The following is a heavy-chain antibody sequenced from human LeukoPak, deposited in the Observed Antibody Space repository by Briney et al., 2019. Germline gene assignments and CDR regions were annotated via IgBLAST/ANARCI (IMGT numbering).Heavy chain of an antibody. CDR1: GFTCNSAW. D-gene: IGHD2/OR15-2a*01. CDR3: TTVEYAASDI. Sequence: GGSLRLSCAASGFTCNSAWMSWVRQAPGKGLEWVGRIKSKSDGGTTDYAAPVKGRFTISRDDSKNTLYLQMNSLKTEDTAAYYCTTVEYAASDIWGQGTMVTVSS. CDR2: IKSKSDGGTT. J-gene: IGHJ3*02. V-gene: IGHV3-15*01.